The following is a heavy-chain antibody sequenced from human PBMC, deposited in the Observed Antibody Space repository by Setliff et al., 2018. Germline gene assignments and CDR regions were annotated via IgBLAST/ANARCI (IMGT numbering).Heavy chain of an antibody. Sequence: LRLSCVASGFTLSTYAMSWVRQAPGKGLEWVSVISDSGGSTYYADSVKGRFTISRDNSKNTLYLQMNSLRAEDTAVYYCTREAPRQGDYYMDVWGKGTTVTVSS. CDR1: GFTLSTYA. J-gene: IGHJ6*03. V-gene: IGHV3-23*01. CDR2: ISDSGGST. CDR3: TREAPRQGDYYMDV.